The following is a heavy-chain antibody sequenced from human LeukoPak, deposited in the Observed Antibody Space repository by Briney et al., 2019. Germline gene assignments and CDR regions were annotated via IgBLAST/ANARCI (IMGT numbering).Heavy chain of an antibody. D-gene: IGHD6-13*01. CDR3: AREIAATGAAVDY. CDR1: GYTFTDYY. J-gene: IGHJ4*02. CDR2: INCITGDT. V-gene: IGHV1-2*06. Sequence: ASVKVSCKASGYTFTDYYIHWVRQAPRQGLEWMGRINCITGDTRSAQKFQGRVTMTRDTSISTAYMQLSSLRSDNTAVYYCAREIAATGAAVDYWGQGILVTVSS.